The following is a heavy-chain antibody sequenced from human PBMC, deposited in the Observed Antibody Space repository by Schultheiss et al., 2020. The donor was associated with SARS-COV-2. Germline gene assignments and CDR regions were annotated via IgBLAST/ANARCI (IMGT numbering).Heavy chain of an antibody. J-gene: IGHJ4*02. Sequence: GGSLRLSCVGFGFTFKNHWMHWVRQAPGTGLMWVARINSDGSSTKYGDSAKGRFTISRDNAKNTLHLQMNSLSVEDTALYFCARGRAEKYYGALDVWGQGALVTVSS. CDR1: GFTFKNHW. CDR3: ARGRAEKYYGALDV. CDR2: INSDGSST. D-gene: IGHD4/OR15-4a*01. V-gene: IGHV3-74*03.